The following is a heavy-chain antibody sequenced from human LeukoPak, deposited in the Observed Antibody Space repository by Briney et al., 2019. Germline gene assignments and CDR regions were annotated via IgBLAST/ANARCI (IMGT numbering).Heavy chain of an antibody. CDR1: GYTFTSYG. D-gene: IGHD4-17*01. CDR2: ISAYNGNT. V-gene: IGHV1-18*01. CDR3: ARDLGYGDWYYFDY. Sequence: ASVTVSCTASGYTFTSYGISWVRQAPGQGLEWMGRISAYNGNTNYAQKLQGRVTMTTDTSTSTAYMELRSLRSDDTAVYYCARDLGYGDWYYFDYWGQGTLVTVSS. J-gene: IGHJ4*02.